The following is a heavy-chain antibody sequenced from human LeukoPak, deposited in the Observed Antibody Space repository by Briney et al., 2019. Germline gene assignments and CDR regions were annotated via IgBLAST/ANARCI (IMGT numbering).Heavy chain of an antibody. D-gene: IGHD3-3*01. J-gene: IGHJ4*02. CDR2: FDPEDGET. V-gene: IGHV1-24*01. CDR1: GYTLTELS. Sequence: ASVKVSCKVSGYTLTELSMHWVRQAPGKGLEWMGGFDPEDGETIYAQKFQGRVTMTEDTSTDTAYMELSSLRSEDTAVYYCATVPRFLEWLSPYFDYWGQGTLVTVSS. CDR3: ATVPRFLEWLSPYFDY.